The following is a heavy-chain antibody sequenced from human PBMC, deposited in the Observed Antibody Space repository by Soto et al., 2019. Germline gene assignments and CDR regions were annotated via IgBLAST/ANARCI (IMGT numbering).Heavy chain of an antibody. CDR1: GYSFTSYW. CDR3: ARSGGPAGYYYYYGMDV. V-gene: IGHV5-51*01. D-gene: IGHD3-10*01. J-gene: IGHJ6*02. Sequence: PGESLKISCKGSGYSFTSYWIGWVRQMPGKGLEWMGIIYPGDSDTRYSPSCQGQVTISADKSISTAYLQWSSLKASDTAMYYCARSGGPAGYYYYYGMDVWGQGSTVTGSS. CDR2: IYPGDSDT.